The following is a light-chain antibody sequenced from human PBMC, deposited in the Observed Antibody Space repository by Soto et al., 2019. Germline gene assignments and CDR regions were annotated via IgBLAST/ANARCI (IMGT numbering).Light chain of an antibody. CDR2: DVS. Sequence: DIQMTQSPSTLSASVGDRVTITCRASQSISIWLAWYQQKPGKAPNLLIHDVSSLESGVPSRFSGSGSGTEFTLTISSLQPEDFATYYCQQYNSYSGTFGQGTKVEIK. V-gene: IGKV1-5*01. CDR1: QSISIW. CDR3: QQYNSYSGT. J-gene: IGKJ1*01.